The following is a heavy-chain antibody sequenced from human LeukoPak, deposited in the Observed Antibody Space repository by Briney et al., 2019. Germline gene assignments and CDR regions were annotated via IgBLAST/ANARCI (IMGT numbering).Heavy chain of an antibody. D-gene: IGHD3-22*01. Sequence: SETLSLTCAVSGGSISSSNWWSWVRQPPGKGLEWIGEIYHSGSTNYNPSLKSRVTISVDKSKNQFSLKLSSVTAADTAVYYCARVQYYYDSSGYYTYYFDYWGQGTLVTVSS. J-gene: IGHJ4*02. CDR2: IYHSGST. CDR1: GGSISSSNW. V-gene: IGHV4-4*02. CDR3: ARVQYYYDSSGYYTYYFDY.